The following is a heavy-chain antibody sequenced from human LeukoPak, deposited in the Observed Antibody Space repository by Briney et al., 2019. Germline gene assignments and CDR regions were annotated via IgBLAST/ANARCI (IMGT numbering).Heavy chain of an antibody. D-gene: IGHD3-22*01. V-gene: IGHV3-23*01. Sequence: GGSLRLSCAASGFTFSNYAMTWVRQAPGKGLEWVSSVSSGGGSTYYADSVKGRFSISRYDSKNTLYLQMNSLRAEDSAVYYCVKDRETYYDPGGYYCIWLDPWGLGTLVTVSS. J-gene: IGHJ5*02. CDR3: VKDRETYYDPGGYYCIWLDP. CDR2: VSSGGGST. CDR1: GFTFSNYA.